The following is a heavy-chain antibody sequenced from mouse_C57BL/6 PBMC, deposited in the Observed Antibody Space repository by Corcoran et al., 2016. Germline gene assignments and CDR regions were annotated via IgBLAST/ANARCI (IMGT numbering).Heavy chain of an antibody. CDR2: INTYSGVP. CDR3: ARVGYYYWYCDV. J-gene: IGHJ1*03. CDR1: GYTFTTYG. Sequence: QIQLVQSGPELKKPGETVKISCKASGYTFTTYGMSWVKQAPGKGLKWMGWINTYSGVPTYADDFKGRFDFSLETSASTAYLQINNLKNEDTATYFCARVGYYYWYCDVWGTGTTVTVSS. D-gene: IGHD2-3*01. V-gene: IGHV9-3*01.